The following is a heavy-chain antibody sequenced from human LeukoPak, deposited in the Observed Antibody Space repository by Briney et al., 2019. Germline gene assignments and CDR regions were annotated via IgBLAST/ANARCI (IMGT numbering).Heavy chain of an antibody. J-gene: IGHJ4*02. CDR2: ITDSGDVT. D-gene: IGHD2/OR15-2a*01. V-gene: IGHV3-23*01. Sequence: PGGSLRLSCAASGYTFNVYAMSWVRQAPGKGLEWVSAITDSGDVTYYADSVKGRFIVSRENSKNTLSLQMNSLINEDTAVYYCAKDAAMTTIYHFDYWGQGTLVTVSS. CDR1: GYTFNVYA. CDR3: AKDAAMTTIYHFDY.